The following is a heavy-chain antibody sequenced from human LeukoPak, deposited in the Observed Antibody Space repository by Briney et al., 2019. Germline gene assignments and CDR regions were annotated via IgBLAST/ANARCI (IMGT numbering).Heavy chain of an antibody. Sequence: SENLSLTCTVSGGSISSYYWSWIRQPPGKGLEWIGYIYYSGSTNYNPSLKSRVTISVDTSKNQFSLKLSSVTAADTAVYYCARGFLEVQGWFDPWGQGTLVTVSS. CDR2: IYYSGST. D-gene: IGHD2/OR15-2a*01. CDR1: GGSISSYY. CDR3: ARGFLEVQGWFDP. J-gene: IGHJ5*02. V-gene: IGHV4-59*01.